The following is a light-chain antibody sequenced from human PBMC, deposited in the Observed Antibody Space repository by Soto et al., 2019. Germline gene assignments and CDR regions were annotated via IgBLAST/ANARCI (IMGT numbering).Light chain of an antibody. CDR3: SSYISRSTPDV. V-gene: IGLV2-14*01. CDR2: EVT. CDR1: SSDVGAHNY. J-gene: IGLJ3*02. Sequence: QSVLTQPASLSGSPGQSITISCTGTSSDVGAHNYVSWYQQRPGEAPKLIIYEVTNRPSGVSNRFSGSKSGNTASLTISGLQAEDEADYYCSSYISRSTPDVLGGGTK.